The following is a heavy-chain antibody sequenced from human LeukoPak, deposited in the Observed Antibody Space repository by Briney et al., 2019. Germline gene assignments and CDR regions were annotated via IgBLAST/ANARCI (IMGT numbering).Heavy chain of an antibody. CDR1: GGSFSGYY. J-gene: IGHJ6*03. CDR2: INHSGST. CDR3: ARVYDTSGYNYYYYYYMDV. V-gene: IGHV4-34*01. D-gene: IGHD3-22*01. Sequence: MSSETLSLTCAVYGGSFSGYYWSWIRQPPGKGLEWIGEINHSGSTNYNPSLKSRVTISVDTSKNQFSLKLSSVTAADTAVYYCARVYDTSGYNYYYYYYMDVWGKGTTVTVSS.